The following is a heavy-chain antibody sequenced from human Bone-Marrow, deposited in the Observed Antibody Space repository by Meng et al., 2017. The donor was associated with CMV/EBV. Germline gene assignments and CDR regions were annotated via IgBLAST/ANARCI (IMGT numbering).Heavy chain of an antibody. Sequence: GSISSSSYSWGWIRQPPGKGLEWIGSIYYSGSTYYNPSLKSRVTISVDTSKNQFSLKLSSVTAADTAVYYCASNYGSGSYYKRGVNYWGQGTLVTVSS. D-gene: IGHD3-10*01. J-gene: IGHJ4*02. V-gene: IGHV4-39*07. CDR3: ASNYGSGSYYKRGVNY. CDR1: GSISSSSYS. CDR2: IYYSGST.